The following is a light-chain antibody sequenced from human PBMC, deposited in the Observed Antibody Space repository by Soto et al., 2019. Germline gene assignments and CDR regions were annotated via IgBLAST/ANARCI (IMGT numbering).Light chain of an antibody. CDR1: SSDVGGYKY. V-gene: IGLV2-14*01. CDR2: EVS. J-gene: IGLJ3*02. Sequence: QSALTQPASVSGSPGQSITISCTGTSSDVGGYKYVSWYQQHPGKAPKLIIYEVSNRPSGVSNRFSGSKSGNTASLTISELQAEDEADYYCRSFTSLSTLVFGGGTKLTVL. CDR3: RSFTSLSTLV.